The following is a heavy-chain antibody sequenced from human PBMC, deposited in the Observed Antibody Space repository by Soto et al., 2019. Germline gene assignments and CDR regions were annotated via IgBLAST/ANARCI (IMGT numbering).Heavy chain of an antibody. Sequence: EVQLVESGGGLVQPGGSLRLSCAASGFTFSSYWMHWVRQAPGNGLVCVSRIKPDGSTTSYADSLKGRFTISRDSAKDKLYLQMNSLRAAYTAVYYCARVAIGSYYFEYWGQGTLVTVSS. J-gene: IGHJ4*02. V-gene: IGHV3-74*01. CDR3: ARVAIGSYYFEY. D-gene: IGHD3-10*01. CDR2: IKPDGSTT. CDR1: GFTFSSYW.